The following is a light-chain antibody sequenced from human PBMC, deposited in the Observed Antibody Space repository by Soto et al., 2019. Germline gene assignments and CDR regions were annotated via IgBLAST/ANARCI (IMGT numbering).Light chain of an antibody. CDR2: GAS. CDR1: QSVSRSY. Sequence: EIVLTQSPGTLSLSPGERATLSCRASQSVSRSYLAWYQQKPGQAPRLLIYGASSRATGIPDRFSGSGSGTDFTLTISRLEPGDFAVYYCQQYGSSPPSLTFGGGTKVEIK. J-gene: IGKJ4*01. V-gene: IGKV3-20*01. CDR3: QQYGSSPPSLT.